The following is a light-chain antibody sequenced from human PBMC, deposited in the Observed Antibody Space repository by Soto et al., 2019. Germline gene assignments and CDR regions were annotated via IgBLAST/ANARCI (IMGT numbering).Light chain of an antibody. J-gene: IGLJ1*01. Sequence: QSALTQPASVSGSPGQSITISCTGTSSDIGGFYYVSWYQHHPGKDPKLMIYQVSNRPSGVSNRFSGSKSGNTASLTISGLQADDEAEYFCSSYSSSSTFYVFGAGTKVTVL. CDR3: SSYSSSSTFYV. CDR1: SSDIGGFYY. CDR2: QVS. V-gene: IGLV2-14*01.